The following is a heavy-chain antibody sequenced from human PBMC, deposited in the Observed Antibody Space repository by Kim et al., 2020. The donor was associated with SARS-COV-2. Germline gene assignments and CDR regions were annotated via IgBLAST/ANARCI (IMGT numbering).Heavy chain of an antibody. J-gene: IGHJ4*02. Sequence: ASVKVSCRTSGYTFTNYHIHWVRQAPGQGLEYMGIISPRGHDTRYSQKFQDRIMVTSDTSTSTVFMELSSLTSDDTALYYCARDLAGGWSLDYWGPGTLVIVYS. CDR1: GYTFTNYH. CDR3: ARDLAGGWSLDY. CDR2: ISPRGHDT. V-gene: IGHV1-46*01. D-gene: IGHD6-19*01.